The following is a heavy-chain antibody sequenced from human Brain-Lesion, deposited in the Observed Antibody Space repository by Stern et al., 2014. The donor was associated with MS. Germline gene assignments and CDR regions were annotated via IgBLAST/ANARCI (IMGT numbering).Heavy chain of an antibody. V-gene: IGHV3-33*01. CDR2: AWYDGSTA. CDR1: GFTFSSYG. CDR3: ARGHIPYAYNYLFDY. J-gene: IGHJ4*02. Sequence: QVQMVQSGGGVVQPGTALRLSCAASGFTFSSYGMHWVRQAPGKGLEWVATAWYDGSTAYYTKSVKGRFTISRDNSKNTLSLQMNSLTAEDTAVYYCARGHIPYAYNYLFDYWGQGTLVTVSS. D-gene: IGHD5-24*01.